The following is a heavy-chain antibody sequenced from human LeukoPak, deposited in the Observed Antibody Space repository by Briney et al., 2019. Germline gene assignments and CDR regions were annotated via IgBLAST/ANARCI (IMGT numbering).Heavy chain of an antibody. V-gene: IGHV1-69*06. J-gene: IGHJ4*02. Sequence: AASVKVSCKASGGTFSSYAISWVRQAPGQGLEWMGGIIPIFGTANYAQKFQGRVTITADKSTSTAYMELSSLRSEDTAVYYCAVVAATWGLDYWGQGTLVTVSS. CDR1: GGTFSSYA. CDR3: AVVAATWGLDY. D-gene: IGHD2-15*01. CDR2: IIPIFGTA.